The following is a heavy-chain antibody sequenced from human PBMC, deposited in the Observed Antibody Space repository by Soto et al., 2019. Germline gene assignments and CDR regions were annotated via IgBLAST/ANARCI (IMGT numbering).Heavy chain of an antibody. J-gene: IGHJ4*02. CDR2: ISYSGNT. D-gene: IGHD2-15*01. CDR1: GGAMNSGY. Sequence: SETLCLTCTVSGGAMNSGYWSWIRQPPGKGLEWIGYISYSGNTNCNSSLKSRATLSVDPPKNPFSLGLRSVPPADTAVYYCAGLRGYAGSPIDYWGQGTRGTVSA. CDR3: AGLRGYAGSPIDY. V-gene: IGHV4-59*01.